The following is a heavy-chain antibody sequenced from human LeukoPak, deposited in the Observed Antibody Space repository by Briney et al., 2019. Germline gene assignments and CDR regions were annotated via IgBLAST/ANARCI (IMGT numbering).Heavy chain of an antibody. Sequence: GASVKVSCKASGYTFTDYYMHWERQAPGQGFEWMGWINPNDGDTNYAQEFQGRVTMTRDTSISTAHMEVSRLRSDDTAVYYCARANFLYCSSTTCLFDYWGQGTLVTVSS. CDR2: INPNDGDT. CDR1: GYTFTDYY. J-gene: IGHJ4*02. V-gene: IGHV1-2*02. D-gene: IGHD2-2*01. CDR3: ARANFLYCSSTTCLFDY.